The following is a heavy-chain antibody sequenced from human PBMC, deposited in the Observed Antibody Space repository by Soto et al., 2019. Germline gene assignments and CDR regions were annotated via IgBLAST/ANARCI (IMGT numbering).Heavy chain of an antibody. CDR1: GGSFSGYY. D-gene: IGHD4-17*01. CDR3: ARAPRVTTQPLNWFDP. J-gene: IGHJ5*02. V-gene: IGHV4-34*01. CDR2: INHSGST. Sequence: QVQLQQWGAGLLKPSETLSLTCAVYGGSFSGYYWSWIRQPPGKGLEWIGEINHSGSTNYNPSLKSRVTISVDTSKNQFSLKLSSVTAADTAVYYCARAPRVTTQPLNWFDPWGQGTLVTVSS.